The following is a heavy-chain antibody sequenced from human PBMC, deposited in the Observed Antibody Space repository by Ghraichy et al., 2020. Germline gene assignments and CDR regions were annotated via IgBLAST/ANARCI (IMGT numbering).Heavy chain of an antibody. CDR3: ARARDSHCLGGICSYYFDY. D-gene: IGHD4-23*01. V-gene: IGHV3-13*01. CDR2: IGAAGDT. Sequence: LSLTCAASGFTFSTYDIHWVRQATGKGLEWVSGIGAAGDTYYPGSVKGRFTISRENAKNSLYLQLNSLRAADTAVYYCARARDSHCLGGICSYYFDYWGQGTLVTVSS. J-gene: IGHJ4*02. CDR1: GFTFSTYD.